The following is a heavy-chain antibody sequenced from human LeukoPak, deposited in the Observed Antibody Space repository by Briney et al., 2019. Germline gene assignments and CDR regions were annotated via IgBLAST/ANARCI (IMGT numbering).Heavy chain of an antibody. CDR2: IYHSGST. D-gene: IGHD3-22*01. J-gene: IGHJ4*02. CDR3: ARYSDYYDPSTYPY. CDR1: GYSISSGHD. V-gene: IGHV4-38-2*02. Sequence: PSETLSLTCTASGYSISSGHDLGWIRQPPGKGLEWIGSIYHSGSTYYNPSLKSRVNISRDTSKNQYSLQLSSGTAADTAVYDCARYSDYYDPSTYPYWGQGTLVTVSS.